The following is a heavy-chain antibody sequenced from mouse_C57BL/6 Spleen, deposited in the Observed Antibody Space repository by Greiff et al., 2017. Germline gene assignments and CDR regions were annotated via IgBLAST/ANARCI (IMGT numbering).Heavy chain of an antibody. CDR2: ISNGGGST. CDR3: AILYGSSTRDPGCAY. J-gene: IGHJ3*01. V-gene: IGHV5-12*01. CDR1: GFTFSDYY. D-gene: IGHD1-1*01. Sequence: EVKLMESGGGLVQPGGSLKLSCAASGFTFSDYYMYWVRQTPEKRLEWVAYISNGGGSTYYPDTVKGRFTISRENAKNTLYLQMSRLKSEDTAMDYCAILYGSSTRDPGCAYWGQGTLVTVSA.